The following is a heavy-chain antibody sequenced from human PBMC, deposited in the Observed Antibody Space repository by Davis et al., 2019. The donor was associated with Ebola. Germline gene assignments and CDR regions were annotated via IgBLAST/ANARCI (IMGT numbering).Heavy chain of an antibody. V-gene: IGHV1-18*01. J-gene: IGHJ3*01. Sequence: ASVKVSCKASGDTYTMCWVRQAPGQGLEWMGWISTYSGNTNSAQKFQGRVTMTTDTSTRTAYMELRSLRSDDTAVYYCAKHYFKLYCDGDCSLRLFDALDVWGQGTMVSVSS. D-gene: IGHD2-21*01. CDR1: GDTYT. CDR3: AKHYFKLYCDGDCSLRLFDALDV. CDR2: ISTYSGNT.